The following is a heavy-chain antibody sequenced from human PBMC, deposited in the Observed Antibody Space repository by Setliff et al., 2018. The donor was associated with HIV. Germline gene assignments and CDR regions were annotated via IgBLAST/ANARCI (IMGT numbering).Heavy chain of an antibody. V-gene: IGHV3-23*01. J-gene: IGHJ4*02. Sequence: PGGSLRLSCAASGFTLSNYAMSWVRQAPGKGLEWVSGISGSGGSTYYADSVKGRFTISRDNSKNTLYLQMHSLRAEDTAVYYCAKGGRKYFDYWGQGTLVTVSS. CDR1: GFTLSNYA. CDR2: ISGSGGST. D-gene: IGHD1-26*01. CDR3: AKGGRKYFDY.